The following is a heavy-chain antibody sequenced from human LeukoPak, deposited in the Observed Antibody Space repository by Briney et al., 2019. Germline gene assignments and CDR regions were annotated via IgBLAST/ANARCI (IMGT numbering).Heavy chain of an antibody. Sequence: SSETLSLTCTVSGGSISSSSYYWGWIRQPPGKGLEWIGSIYYSGSTYYNPSLKSRVTISVDTSKNQFSLKLSSVTAADTAVYYCARDEERVLLWFGEPKSGVMDVWGKGTTVTVSS. V-gene: IGHV4-39*07. CDR3: ARDEERVLLWFGEPKSGVMDV. CDR2: IYYSGST. CDR1: GGSISSSSYY. J-gene: IGHJ6*04. D-gene: IGHD3-10*01.